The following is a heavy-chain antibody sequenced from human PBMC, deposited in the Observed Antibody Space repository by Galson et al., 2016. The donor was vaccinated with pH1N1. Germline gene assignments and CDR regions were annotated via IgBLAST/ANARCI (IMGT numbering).Heavy chain of an antibody. V-gene: IGHV3-23*01. CDR1: GFTFNKYA. J-gene: IGHJ4*02. D-gene: IGHD5-12*01. CDR2: ISGSGRDT. Sequence: SLRLSCAASGFTFNKYAMTWVRQAPGKGLEWVSAISGSGRDTYYADSAKGRFTISRDNSKDTVYLQMNSLTVEDTAIYYCAKVPRRGFNAYGFDYWGQGTLVTVSS. CDR3: AKVPRRGFNAYGFDY.